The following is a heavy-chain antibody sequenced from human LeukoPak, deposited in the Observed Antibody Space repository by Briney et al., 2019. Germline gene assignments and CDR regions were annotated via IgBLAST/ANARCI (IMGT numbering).Heavy chain of an antibody. CDR3: AVTNRAYCGGDCYPFDY. J-gene: IGHJ4*02. Sequence: SETLSLTFTVSGASMSNYCCSWIRPPAGSELEWIGRIYTSGSTNYTHSLKNRVTMSVDTSKNQFSLKLTSVTAADTAVYYCAVTNRAYCGGDCYPFDYWGQGTLVTVSS. CDR2: IYTSGST. D-gene: IGHD2-21*02. V-gene: IGHV4-4*07. CDR1: GASMSNYC.